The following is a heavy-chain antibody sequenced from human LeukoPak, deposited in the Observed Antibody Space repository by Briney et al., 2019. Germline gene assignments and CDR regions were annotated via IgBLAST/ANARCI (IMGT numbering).Heavy chain of an antibody. CDR1: GDTFTGYF. V-gene: IGHV1-2*02. CDR3: AREDEGGWRRFDY. Sequence: ASVKLSCKASGDTFTGYFLHWVRQAPGQGLEWMGNINTYSGATNYAQNFRGRVTMTRDTSISTAYMELSSLRSDDTAVYYCAREDEGGWRRFDYWGQGTQVTVSS. D-gene: IGHD6-19*01. J-gene: IGHJ4*02. CDR2: INTYSGAT.